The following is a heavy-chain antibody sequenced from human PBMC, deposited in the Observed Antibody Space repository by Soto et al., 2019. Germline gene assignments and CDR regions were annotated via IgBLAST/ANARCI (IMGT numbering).Heavy chain of an antibody. V-gene: IGHV4-59*01. CDR1: GGCIRSYS. D-gene: IGHD2-8*01. CDR3: ARVYAYYFDY. Sequence: PSEPLSRTCTVYGGCIRSYSWTWTGQPPGKGLEWIGYIYYSGSTSHSSSLKSRVTIAVDTSKNQFTLKLSSVTAADTAVYYCARVYAYYFDYWGQGTLVTVSS. J-gene: IGHJ4*02. CDR2: IYYSGST.